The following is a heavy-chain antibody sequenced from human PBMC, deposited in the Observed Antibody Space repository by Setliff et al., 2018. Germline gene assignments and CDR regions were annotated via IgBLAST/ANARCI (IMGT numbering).Heavy chain of an antibody. CDR2: ISAYNGNT. D-gene: IGHD6-13*01. CDR1: GGTFSSYA. J-gene: IGHJ5*02. Sequence: ASVKVSCKASGGTFSSYAISWVRRAPGQGLEWMGWISAYNGNTNYAQKLQGRVTMTTDTSTSTAYMELRSLRSDDTAVYYCARGYSSSWQSRMGFDPWGQGTLVTVSS. V-gene: IGHV1-18*01. CDR3: ARGYSSSWQSRMGFDP.